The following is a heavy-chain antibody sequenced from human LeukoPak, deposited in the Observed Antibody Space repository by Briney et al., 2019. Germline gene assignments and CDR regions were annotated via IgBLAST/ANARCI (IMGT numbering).Heavy chain of an antibody. CDR1: GYTFTGYY. Sequence: ASVKVSCKASGYTFTGYYMHWVRQAPGQGLEWMGWINPNSGGTNYAQKFQGRVTMTRDTSISTAYMELSRLRSDDTAVYYCARDHPYCSSTSCYRGFFDYWGQGTLVTVSS. CDR3: ARDHPYCSSTSCYRGFFDY. V-gene: IGHV1-2*02. CDR2: INPNSGGT. D-gene: IGHD2-2*02. J-gene: IGHJ4*02.